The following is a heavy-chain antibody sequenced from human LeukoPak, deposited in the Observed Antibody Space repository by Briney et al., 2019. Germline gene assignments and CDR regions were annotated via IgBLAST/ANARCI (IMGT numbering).Heavy chain of an antibody. CDR1: GFTFINYA. J-gene: IGHJ6*03. Sequence: GGSLRLSCAASGFTFINYAMTWVRQAPGKGLEWVSAISGGGGSIHYADSVKGRFTISRDNSKNTLFLQMNSLRAEDTAVYYCAKDPLTNSADYSYMDVWGKGTTVTVSS. CDR3: AKDPLTNSADYSYMDV. V-gene: IGHV3-23*01. CDR2: ISGGGGSI.